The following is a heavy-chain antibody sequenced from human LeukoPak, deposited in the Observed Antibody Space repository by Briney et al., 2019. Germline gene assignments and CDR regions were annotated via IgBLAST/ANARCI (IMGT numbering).Heavy chain of an antibody. Sequence: SGTLSLTCTVSGGSISSSSYYWGWIRQPPGKGLEWIGSIYYSGSTYYNPSLKSRVTISVDTSKNQFSLKLSSVTAADTAVYYCARDLRNYYDSSGYDYWGQGTLVTVSS. CDR3: ARDLRNYYDSSGYDY. J-gene: IGHJ4*02. D-gene: IGHD3-22*01. CDR2: IYYSGST. CDR1: GGSISSSSYY. V-gene: IGHV4-39*02.